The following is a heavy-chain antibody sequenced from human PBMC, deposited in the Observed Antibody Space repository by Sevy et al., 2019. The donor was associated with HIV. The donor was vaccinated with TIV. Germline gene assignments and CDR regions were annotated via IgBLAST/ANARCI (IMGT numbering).Heavy chain of an antibody. V-gene: IGHV3-72*01. D-gene: IGHD6-13*01. J-gene: IGHJ4*02. Sequence: GGSLRLSCAASGFTFSDHYMEWVRQAPGKGLEWVGRTGNKADSYTTEYAASVKGRFTTSRDDSKNSLYLQMNSLKTKDTAVYYCATHAGIAAAGRVFDYWGQGSLVTVSS. CDR3: ATHAGIAAAGRVFDY. CDR1: GFTFSDHY. CDR2: TGNKADSYTT.